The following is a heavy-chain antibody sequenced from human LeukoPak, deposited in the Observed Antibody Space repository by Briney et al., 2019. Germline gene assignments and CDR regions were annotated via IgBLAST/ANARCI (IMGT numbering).Heavy chain of an antibody. CDR2: ITPMFGTS. J-gene: IGHJ1*01. CDR3: ARDSSEFRSLLFH. CDR1: GGTFSRHS. V-gene: IGHV1-69*13. Sequence: SVKVSCKASGGTFSRHSISWMRQSPGQGLEWMGGITPMFGTSNYAQKFQGRVTITADESTSTAYMELSSLRSEDTAVYYCARDSSEFRSLLFHWGQGTLVTVSS. D-gene: IGHD1-14*01.